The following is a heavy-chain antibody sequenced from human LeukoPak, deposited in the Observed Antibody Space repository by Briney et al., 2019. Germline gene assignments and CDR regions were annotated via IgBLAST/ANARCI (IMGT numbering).Heavy chain of an antibody. CDR1: GYTFNGYY. Sequence: GASVKVSCKASGYTFNGYYMHWVRQAPGQGLAWMGWINPNSGGTNYAQKFQGRVTMTRDTSISTAYMELSRLRSDDTAVYYCAQEVNLRGVAGDYWGQGTLVTVSS. V-gene: IGHV1-2*02. J-gene: IGHJ4*02. CDR3: AQEVNLRGVAGDY. CDR2: INPNSGGT. D-gene: IGHD6-19*01.